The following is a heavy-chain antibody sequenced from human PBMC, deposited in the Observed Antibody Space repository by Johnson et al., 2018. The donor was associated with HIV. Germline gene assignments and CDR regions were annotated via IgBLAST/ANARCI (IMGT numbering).Heavy chain of an antibody. Sequence: VQLVESGGGVVQPGGSLRLSCAASGFTVSSNYMSWVRQAPGKGLEWVSVIYSGGSTYYADSVKGRFTISRDNSKNTLYLQMNSLRAEDTAVYYCARAKQRADAFDIWGQGTMVTVSS. J-gene: IGHJ3*02. CDR1: GFTVSSNY. V-gene: IGHV3-66*02. CDR2: IYSGGST. CDR3: ARAKQRADAFDI. D-gene: IGHD6-25*01.